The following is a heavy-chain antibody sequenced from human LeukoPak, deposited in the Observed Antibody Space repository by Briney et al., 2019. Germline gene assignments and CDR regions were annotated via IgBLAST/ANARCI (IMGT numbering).Heavy chain of an antibody. J-gene: IGHJ4*02. CDR2: ISGSGSST. D-gene: IGHD3-22*01. CDR3: AKSETHYDSSGFYFDY. V-gene: IGHV3-23*01. CDR1: GFTFSNYA. Sequence: GGSLRLSCAASGFTFSNYAMNWVRQAPGKGLEWVSTISGSGSSTYYADSVKGRFTISRDNSKNTLYLQMNSLTAEDTAVYYCAKSETHYDSSGFYFDYWGQGTLVTVSS.